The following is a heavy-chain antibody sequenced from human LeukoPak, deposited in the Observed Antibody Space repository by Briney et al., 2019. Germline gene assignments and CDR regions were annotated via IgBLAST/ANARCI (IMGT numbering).Heavy chain of an antibody. V-gene: IGHV1-69*04. CDR3: ASRITMRYYFDY. Sequence: GASVKVSCKASGGTFSSYAISWVRQAPGQGLEWMGRIIPILGIANYAQKFQGRVTITADKSTSTAYMELSSLRSEDTAVYYCASRITMRYYFDYWGQGTLVTVSS. D-gene: IGHD3-22*01. CDR1: GGTFSSYA. CDR2: IIPILGIA. J-gene: IGHJ4*02.